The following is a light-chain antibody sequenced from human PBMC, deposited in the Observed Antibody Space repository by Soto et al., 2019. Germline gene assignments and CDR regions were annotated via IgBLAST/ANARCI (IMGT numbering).Light chain of an antibody. CDR1: QSVSSSY. J-gene: IGKJ3*01. CDR2: GAS. V-gene: IGKV3-20*01. CDR3: QQYGRSPLT. Sequence: EIVLTQSPGTLSLSPGERATLSCRASQSVSSSYLAWYQQKPGQAPRLLIYGASRRATGIPDRFRGSGTVTDFTLTISRLEPVDFAVYYCQQYGRSPLTFGPGTKVYIK.